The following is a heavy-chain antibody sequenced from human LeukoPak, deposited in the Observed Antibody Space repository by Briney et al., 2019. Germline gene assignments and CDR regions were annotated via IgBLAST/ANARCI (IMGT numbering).Heavy chain of an antibody. CDR1: DGSIRSYY. Sequence: SETLSLTCTVSDGSIRSYYWSWIRQPPGKGLEWIGYIYYSGSTYYNPSLKSRVTISVDTSKNQFSLKLSSVTAADTAVYYCAGTPNCRGGTCYSRWFDPWGQGTLVTVSS. D-gene: IGHD2-15*01. V-gene: IGHV4-59*01. J-gene: IGHJ5*02. CDR3: AGTPNCRGGTCYSRWFDP. CDR2: IYYSGST.